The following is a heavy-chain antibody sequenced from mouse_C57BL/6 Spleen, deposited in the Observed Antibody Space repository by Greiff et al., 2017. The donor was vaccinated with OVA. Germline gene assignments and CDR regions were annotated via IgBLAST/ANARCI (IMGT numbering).Heavy chain of an antibody. V-gene: IGHV1-7*01. J-gene: IGHJ2*01. D-gene: IGHD2-4*01. CDR2: INPSSGYT. CDR1: GYTFTSYW. CDR3: AKDYDYGGVFDY. Sequence: VQLQQSGAELAQPGASVKLSCKASGYTFTSYWMHWVKQRPGQGLEWIGYINPSSGYTKYNQKFKDKATLTADKSSSTAYMQMSSQTYEDSAVYYGAKDYDYGGVFDYWGQGTTLTVSS.